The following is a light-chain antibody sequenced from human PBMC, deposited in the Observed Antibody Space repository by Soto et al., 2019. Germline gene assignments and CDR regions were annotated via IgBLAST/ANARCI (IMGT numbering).Light chain of an antibody. CDR2: LAS. CDR1: QSLLHSNGYNY. Sequence: DIVMTQSPLSLSVTPGEPASISCRSSQSLLHSNGYNYLDWYLQKPGQSPQLLIYLASIRASGVPDRFSGSGSGTDFTLKISRVEAEDVGVYYCMQAPQNPPYTFGQGTKVEIK. J-gene: IGKJ2*01. V-gene: IGKV2-28*01. CDR3: MQAPQNPPYT.